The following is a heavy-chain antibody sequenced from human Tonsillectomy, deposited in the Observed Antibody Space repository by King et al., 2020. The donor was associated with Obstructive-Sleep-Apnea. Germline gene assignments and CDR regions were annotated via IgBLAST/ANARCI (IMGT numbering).Heavy chain of an antibody. V-gene: IGHV3-23*04. J-gene: IGHJ4*02. D-gene: IGHD3-22*01. CDR2: ISGSGGST. Sequence: VQLVQSGGGLVQPGGSLRLSCAASGFTFSSYAMSWVRQAPGKGLEWVSAISGSGGSTYYADSVKGRFTISRDNSKNSLYLQMNSLRAEDTAVYYCAKARNYYDSSGYYSYLFDYWGQGTLVTVSS. CDR1: GFTFSSYA. CDR3: AKARNYYDSSGYYSYLFDY.